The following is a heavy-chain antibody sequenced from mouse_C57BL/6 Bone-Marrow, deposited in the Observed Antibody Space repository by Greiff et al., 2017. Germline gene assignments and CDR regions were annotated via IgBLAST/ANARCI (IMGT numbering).Heavy chain of an antibody. D-gene: IGHD2-10*02. CDR3: ARERYGNYDYAMDY. J-gene: IGHJ4*01. CDR1: GYTFTSYW. Sequence: QVHVKQPGAELVKPGASVKLSCKASGYTFTSYWMHWVKQRPGRGLEWIGRIDPNSGGTKYNEKFKSKATLTVDKPSSTAYMQLSSLTSEDSAVYYCARERYGNYDYAMDYWGQGTSVTVSS. V-gene: IGHV1-72*01. CDR2: IDPNSGGT.